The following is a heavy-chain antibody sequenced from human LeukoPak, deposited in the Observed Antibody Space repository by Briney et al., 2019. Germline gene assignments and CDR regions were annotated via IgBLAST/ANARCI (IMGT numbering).Heavy chain of an antibody. D-gene: IGHD2-2*01. J-gene: IGHJ5*02. CDR1: GGSFSGYY. CDR2: INHSEST. V-gene: IGHV4-34*01. Sequence: KPSETLSLTCAVYGGSFSGYYWSWIRQPPGKGLEGIGEINHSESTNYNPSLKSRVTISVDTSKNQFSLKLSSVTAADTAVYYCAARHIVVVPAAGVARKNNWFDPWGQGTLVTVSS. CDR3: AARHIVVVPAAGVARKNNWFDP.